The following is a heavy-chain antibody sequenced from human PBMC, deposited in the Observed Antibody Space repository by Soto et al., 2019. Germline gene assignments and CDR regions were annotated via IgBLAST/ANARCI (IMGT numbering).Heavy chain of an antibody. J-gene: IGHJ5*02. Sequence: GGSLRLSCAASGFTFSSYAMSWVRQAPGKGLEWVSAISGSGGSTYYADSVKGRFTISRDNSKNTLYLQMNSLRAEDTAVYYCAKDRGLLSTYYYDSSGYREFDPWGQGTLVTVSS. CDR2: ISGSGGST. CDR3: AKDRGLLSTYYYDSSGYREFDP. CDR1: GFTFSSYA. V-gene: IGHV3-23*01. D-gene: IGHD3-22*01.